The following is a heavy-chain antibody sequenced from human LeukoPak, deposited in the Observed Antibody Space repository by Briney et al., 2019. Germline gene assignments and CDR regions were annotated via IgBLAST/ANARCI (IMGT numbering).Heavy chain of an antibody. CDR2: MNPNSGNT. CDR1: GYTFTSYD. J-gene: IGHJ6*03. V-gene: IGHV1-8*01. CDR3: ARDKGLRCSGGSCYYYYYMDV. D-gene: IGHD2-15*01. Sequence: ASVKVSCKASGYTFTSYDINWVRQATGQGLEWMGWMNPNSGNTGYAQKFQGRVTMTRNTSISTAYMELSRLRSDDTAVYYCARDKGLRCSGGSCYYYYYMDVWGKGTTVTVSS.